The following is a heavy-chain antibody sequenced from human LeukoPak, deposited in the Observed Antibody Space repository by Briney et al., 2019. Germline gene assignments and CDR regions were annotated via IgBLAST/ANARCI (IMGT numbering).Heavy chain of an antibody. CDR1: GGSFTGYY. V-gene: IGHV4-34*01. Sequence: SETLSLTCSVDGGSFTGYYWTWIRQAPGKGLEGIGEINHRQSSNYNPSLKSRVTLSIDTSKKQFSLQLTSLTAADTAVYYCARVTGYGGDSLRYWGQGSPVTVSS. CDR3: ARVTGYGGDSLRY. CDR2: INHRQSS. D-gene: IGHD4-23*01. J-gene: IGHJ4*02.